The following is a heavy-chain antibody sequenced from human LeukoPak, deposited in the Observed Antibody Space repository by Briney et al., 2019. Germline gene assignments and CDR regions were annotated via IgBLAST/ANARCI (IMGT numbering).Heavy chain of an antibody. CDR1: GFTFSSYA. CDR3: AKPYGDYRIDY. D-gene: IGHD4-17*01. J-gene: IGHJ4*02. V-gene: IGHV3-23*01. CDR2: ISGSGGST. Sequence: QPGGSLRLSCAASGFTFSSYALSCVRQAPGKGLEWVSAISGSGGSTYYADSVKGRFTISRDNSKNPLYLQMNSLRAEDTAVYYSAKPYGDYRIDYWGQGTLVTVSS.